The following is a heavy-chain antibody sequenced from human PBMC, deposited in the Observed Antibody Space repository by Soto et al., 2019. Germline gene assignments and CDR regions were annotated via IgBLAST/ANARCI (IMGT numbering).Heavy chain of an antibody. D-gene: IGHD6-6*01. J-gene: IGHJ4*02. CDR2: ISWDGGTI. Sequence: EGLLEESGGAVVQPGGSLRVSCVASGFTFDEYTMHWVRQAPGKGLERLSLISWDGGTIYYADSVKGRFTISRDTGKNSLYLPMDCLRAEATALYYCTKVKKKYRTTSGVDFGSWGQGTLVTVSS. CDR1: GFTFDEYT. V-gene: IGHV3-43*01. CDR3: TKVKKKYRTTSGVDFGS.